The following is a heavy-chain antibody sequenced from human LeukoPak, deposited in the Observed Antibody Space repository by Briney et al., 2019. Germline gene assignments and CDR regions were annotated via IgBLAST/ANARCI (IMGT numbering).Heavy chain of an antibody. CDR3: AKDRYCSGGSCYADALDI. D-gene: IGHD2-15*01. CDR1: GFTFSNYA. CDR2: LSAGGGST. V-gene: IGHV3-23*01. Sequence: PGGSLRLSCAASGFTFSNYAMNWVRQAPGKGLEWVSGLSAGGGSTYYVDSVKGRFTVSRDNSENILYLEMNSLRVEDTAVYYCAKDRYCSGGSCYADALDIWGRGTLVTVSS. J-gene: IGHJ3*02.